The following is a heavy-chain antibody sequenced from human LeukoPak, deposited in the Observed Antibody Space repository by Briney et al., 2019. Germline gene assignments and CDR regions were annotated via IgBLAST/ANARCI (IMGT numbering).Heavy chain of an antibody. V-gene: IGHV1-3*01. J-gene: IGHJ4*02. Sequence: AASVKVSCKASGYTFTSYAMHWVRQAPGQRLEWMGWINAGNGNTKYSQEFQGRVTITRDTSASTAYMELSRLSSDDTGVYYCARDSSGSWDYWGPGTLVTVSS. CDR2: INAGNGNT. CDR3: ARDSSGSWDY. D-gene: IGHD3-10*01. CDR1: GYTFTSYA.